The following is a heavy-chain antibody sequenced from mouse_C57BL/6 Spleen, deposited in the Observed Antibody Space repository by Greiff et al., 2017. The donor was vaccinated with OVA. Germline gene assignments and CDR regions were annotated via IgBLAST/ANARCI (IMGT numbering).Heavy chain of an antibody. CDR1: GYAFTNYL. J-gene: IGHJ3*01. CDR2: INPGSGGT. V-gene: IGHV1-54*01. CDR3: ARSTMVTRRSFAY. D-gene: IGHD2-2*01. Sequence: VKVVESGAELVRPGTSVKVSCKASGYAFTNYLIEWVKQRPGQGLEWIGVINPGSGGTNYNEKFKGKATLTADKSSSTAYMQLSSLTSEDSAVYFCARSTMVTRRSFAYWGQGTLVTVSA.